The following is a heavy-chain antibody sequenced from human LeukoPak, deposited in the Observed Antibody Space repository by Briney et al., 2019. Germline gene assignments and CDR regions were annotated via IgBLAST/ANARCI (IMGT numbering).Heavy chain of an antibody. CDR3: ARDLLSSGWYYFDY. D-gene: IGHD6-19*01. CDR1: GYTFTSYG. V-gene: IGHV1-18*01. J-gene: IGHJ4*02. CDR2: ISAYNGNT. Sequence: ASVKVSCKASGYTFTSYGISWVRQAPGQGLEWMGWISAYNGNTNYAQKLQGRVTMTTDTSTSTAYMELRSLRSDDTAVYYCARDLLSSGWYYFDYWGQGTLVTASS.